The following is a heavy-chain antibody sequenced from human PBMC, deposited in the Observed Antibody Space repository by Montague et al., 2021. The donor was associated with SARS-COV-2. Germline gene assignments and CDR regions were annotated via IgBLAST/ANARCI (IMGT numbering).Heavy chain of an antibody. Sequence: CAISGDSVSSNSPTWHWIRQSPSRGLEWLGRTYYRSRWSNDYAVSVRSRIIINPDTSTNQFSLQPSSVTPEDTAVYFCARERWAVGVSFDYWGQGTLVTVSS. CDR3: ARERWAVGVSFDY. V-gene: IGHV6-1*01. D-gene: IGHD1-26*01. CDR2: TYYRSRWSN. J-gene: IGHJ4*02. CDR1: GDSVSSNSPT.